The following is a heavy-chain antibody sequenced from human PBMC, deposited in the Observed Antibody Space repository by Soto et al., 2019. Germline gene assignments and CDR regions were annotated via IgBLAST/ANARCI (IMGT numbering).Heavy chain of an antibody. Sequence: SQTLPLTCAAYPGTFSGYYSRRIREPPGIALEWIGEINHSGSTNYNPSLKSRVTISVDTSKNQFSLKLSSVTAADTAVYYCARDIGNGYSVYDRYYYYYGLDVWGQGTTVT. CDR2: INHSGST. V-gene: IGHV4-34*01. CDR3: ARDIGNGYSVYDRYYYYYGLDV. CDR1: PGTFSGYY. D-gene: IGHD5-12*01. J-gene: IGHJ6*02.